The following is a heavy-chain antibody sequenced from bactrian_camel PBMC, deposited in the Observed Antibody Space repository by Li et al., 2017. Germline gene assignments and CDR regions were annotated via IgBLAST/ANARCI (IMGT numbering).Heavy chain of an antibody. V-gene: IGHV3S31*01. CDR2: IAPRTGTI. CDR1: GLTARSFA. CDR3: AAAAGYVPAGGCYRTEVFGY. D-gene: IGHD3*01. J-gene: IGHJ6*01. Sequence: DVQLVESGGDSVQPGGSLRLSCVASGLTARSFAMAWFRQAPGKEREGVAAIAPRTGTIKYADSVEGRFTISQDNAKNTVTLQMDSLKADDTAMYHRAAAAGYVPAGGCYRTEVFGYWGPGTQVTVS.